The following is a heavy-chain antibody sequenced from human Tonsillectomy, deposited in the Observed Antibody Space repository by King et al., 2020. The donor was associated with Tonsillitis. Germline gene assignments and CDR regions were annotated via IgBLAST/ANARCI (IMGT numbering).Heavy chain of an antibody. J-gene: IGHJ4*02. CDR2: IYPGDSDT. D-gene: IGHD3-22*01. Sequence: DVQLVESGAEVKKPGESLKISCKGSGYSYNSYWIGWVRQLPGKGLEWMGIIYPGDSDTRYSPSFQGQVSFSADKSISTAYLQWSSLKASDTAIYYCARWVWYDSSGYCFDYWGQGTQVTVSS. CDR1: GYSYNSYW. V-gene: IGHV5-51*01. CDR3: ARWVWYDSSGYCFDY.